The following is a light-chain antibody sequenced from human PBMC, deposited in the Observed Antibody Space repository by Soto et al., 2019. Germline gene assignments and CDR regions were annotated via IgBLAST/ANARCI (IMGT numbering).Light chain of an antibody. CDR1: SSDVGSYNL. J-gene: IGLJ2*01. Sequence: QSALTQPASVSGSPGQSITISCTGTSSDVGSYNLVSWYQRHPGKAPKLMIYEGSKRPSGVSNRFSGSKSGNTASLTISGLQAEDEADYYCFSYAGSSTYVVFGGGTKLTVL. CDR3: FSYAGSSTYVV. CDR2: EGS. V-gene: IGLV2-23*01.